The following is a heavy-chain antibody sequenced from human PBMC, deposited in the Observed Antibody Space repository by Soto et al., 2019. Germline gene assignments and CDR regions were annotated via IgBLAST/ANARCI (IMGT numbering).Heavy chain of an antibody. V-gene: IGHV3-30*03. CDR3: ATYCSGGSCYLYYYGMDV. Sequence: QVQLVESGGGVVQPGRSLRLSCAASGFTFSSYGMHWVRQAPGKGLEWVAVISYDGSNKYYADSVKGRFTISRDNSKNTLYLQMNSLRAEDTAVYYCATYCSGGSCYLYYYGMDVWGQGTTVTVSS. J-gene: IGHJ6*02. CDR2: ISYDGSNK. CDR1: GFTFSSYG. D-gene: IGHD2-15*01.